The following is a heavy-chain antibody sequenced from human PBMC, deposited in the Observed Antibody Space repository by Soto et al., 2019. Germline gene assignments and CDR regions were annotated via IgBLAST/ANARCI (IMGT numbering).Heavy chain of an antibody. CDR2: IYYSGST. CDR1: GGSVSSGSYY. D-gene: IGHD3-10*01. V-gene: IGHV4-61*01. J-gene: IGHJ6*02. CDR3: ARGQVRSYYGMDV. Sequence: ETLSLTCTVSGGSVSSGSYYWSWIRQPPGKGLEWIGYIYYSGSTNYNPSLKSRVTISVDTSRNQFSLKLSSVTAVDTAVYYCARGQVRSYYGMDVWGQGTTVTVSS.